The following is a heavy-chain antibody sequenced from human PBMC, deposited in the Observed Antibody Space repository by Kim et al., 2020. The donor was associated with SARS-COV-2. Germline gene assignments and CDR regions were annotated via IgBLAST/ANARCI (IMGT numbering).Heavy chain of an antibody. Sequence: GGSLRLSCAASGFTFDDYAMHWVRQAPGKGLEWVSGISWNSGSIGYADSVKGRFTISRDNAKNSLYLQMNSLRAEDTALYYCAKVSHYYYYYGMDDWGQGTTVTVSS. CDR2: ISWNSGSI. V-gene: IGHV3-9*01. CDR1: GFTFDDYA. CDR3: AKVSHYYYYYGMDD. J-gene: IGHJ6*02.